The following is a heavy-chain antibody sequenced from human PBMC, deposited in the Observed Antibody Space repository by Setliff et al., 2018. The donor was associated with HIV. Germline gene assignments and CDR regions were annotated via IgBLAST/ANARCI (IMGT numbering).Heavy chain of an antibody. CDR3: ARRKKSLFDY. V-gene: IGHV4-30-4*08. Sequence: SWVRQPPGKGLEWIGYIYYSGSTYYNPSLKSRVTISVDTSKNQFSLKLSSVTAADTAVYYCARRKKSLFDYWGQGTLVTVSS. J-gene: IGHJ4*02. CDR2: IYYSGST.